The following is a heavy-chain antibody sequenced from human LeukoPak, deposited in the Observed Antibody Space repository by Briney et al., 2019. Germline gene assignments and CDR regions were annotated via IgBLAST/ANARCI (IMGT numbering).Heavy chain of an antibody. J-gene: IGHJ3*02. Sequence: GGSLRLSCAASGFTVSSNYMSWVRQAPGKGLEWVSVIYSGGSTYHADSVKGRFTISRDNSKNTLYLQMNSLRAEDTAVYYCAREELERTSDAFDIWGQGTMVTVSS. CDR1: GFTVSSNY. D-gene: IGHD1-1*01. CDR2: IYSGGST. V-gene: IGHV3-53*01. CDR3: AREELERTSDAFDI.